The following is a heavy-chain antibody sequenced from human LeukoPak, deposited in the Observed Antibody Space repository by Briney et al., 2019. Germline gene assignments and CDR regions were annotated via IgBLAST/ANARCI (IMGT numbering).Heavy chain of an antibody. J-gene: IGHJ4*02. CDR2: IYPGDSDT. D-gene: IGHD6-6*01. Sequence: GGSLRLSCKGSGYSFTSYWIGWVRQMPGKGLEWMGIIYPGDSDTRYSPSLQGQVTISADKSISTAYLQWSSLKASDTAMYYCAREYSSSSLHSDYWGQGTLVTVSS. V-gene: IGHV5-51*01. CDR1: GYSFTSYW. CDR3: AREYSSSSLHSDY.